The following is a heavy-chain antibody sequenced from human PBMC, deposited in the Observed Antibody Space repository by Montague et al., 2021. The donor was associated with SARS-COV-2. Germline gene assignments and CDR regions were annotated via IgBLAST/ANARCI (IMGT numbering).Heavy chain of an antibody. J-gene: IGHJ6*02. CDR3: ARGTTVTTLFYYYYGMDV. V-gene: IGHV4-34*01. D-gene: IGHD4-17*01. Sequence: SETLSLTCAVYGGSFSGYYWSWIRQPPGKGLEWIGEINNSGSTNXNPSLKSRVTISVDTSKNQFSLKLSSVTAADTAVYYCARGTTVTTLFYYYYGMDVWGQGTTVIVSS. CDR1: GGSFSGYY. CDR2: INNSGST.